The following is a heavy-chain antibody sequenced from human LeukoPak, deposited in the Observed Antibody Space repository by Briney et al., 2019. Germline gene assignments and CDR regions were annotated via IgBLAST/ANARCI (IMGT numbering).Heavy chain of an antibody. D-gene: IGHD2-2*01. CDR3: AKNHEHGRYAGFDF. CDR2: ISGSGGST. CDR1: GFTFRKYW. J-gene: IGHJ3*01. Sequence: PGGSLRLSCVASGFTFRKYWLHWVRQAPGKGPQWVADISGSGGSTYYADSVKGRFSVSRDNSKNMVYLELNSLRAEDTAVYYCAKNHEHGRYAGFDFWAEGALVAVSS. V-gene: IGHV3-23*01.